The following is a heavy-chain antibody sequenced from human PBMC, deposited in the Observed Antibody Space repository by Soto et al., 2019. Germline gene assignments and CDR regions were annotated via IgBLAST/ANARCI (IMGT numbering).Heavy chain of an antibody. CDR2: IRNKADNYAT. CDR1: GFTFSGSA. D-gene: IGHD1-1*01. CDR3: TRFDGTAGGFDY. V-gene: IGHV3-73*01. J-gene: IGHJ4*02. Sequence: EVQMVESGGGLVQPGGSLKLSCAASGFTFSGSAMHWVRQASGKGLEWVGRIRNKADNYATAYAASVKGRFTISRHDSENTAYLQMNSLKTEDTAVYYCTRFDGTAGGFDYWGQGTLVNVSS.